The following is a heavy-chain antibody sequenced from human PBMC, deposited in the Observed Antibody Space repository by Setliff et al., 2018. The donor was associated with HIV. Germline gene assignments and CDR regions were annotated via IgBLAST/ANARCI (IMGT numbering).Heavy chain of an antibody. CDR3: AHTRGVSSGYYYNDAFDI. V-gene: IGHV2-5*02. D-gene: IGHD3-22*01. CDR1: DYSISSRYYW. Sequence: TLSLTCTVSDYSISSRYYWGWIRQPPGKALEWLALIYWDDDKRYSPSLKSRLTMNKDTSKNQVLLIMTNMDPVDTATYYCAHTRGVSSGYYYNDAFDIWGQGTMVTVSS. CDR2: IYWDDDK. J-gene: IGHJ3*02.